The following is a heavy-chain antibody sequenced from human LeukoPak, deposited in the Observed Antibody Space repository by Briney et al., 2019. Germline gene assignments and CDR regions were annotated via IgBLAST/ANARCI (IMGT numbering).Heavy chain of an antibody. J-gene: IGHJ6*03. CDR3: ARSIAARPGYYYYYYMDV. CDR1: GYTFTSYG. CDR2: INPNSGGT. Sequence: GASVKVSCKASGYTFTSYGISWVRQAPGQGLEWMGWINPNSGGTNYAQKFQGRVTMTRDTSISTAYMELSRLRSDDTAVYYCARSIAARPGYYYYYYMDVWGKGTTVTVSS. V-gene: IGHV1-2*02. D-gene: IGHD6-6*01.